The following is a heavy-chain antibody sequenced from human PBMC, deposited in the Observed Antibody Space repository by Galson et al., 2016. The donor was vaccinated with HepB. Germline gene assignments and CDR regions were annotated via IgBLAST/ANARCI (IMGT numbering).Heavy chain of an antibody. J-gene: IGHJ3*02. CDR2: SRAYHGDT. CDR1: GYDFISYG. CDR3: ARHSGHDAFDI. Sequence: SVKVSCKASGYDFISYGVSWVRQAPGQGLEWMGWSRAYHGDTETAQNFQGRVSLTTDTFTGTFYMELRSLRSDDAAVYYCARHSGHDAFDIWGQGTVIAVSS. V-gene: IGHV1-18*04. D-gene: IGHD1-1*01.